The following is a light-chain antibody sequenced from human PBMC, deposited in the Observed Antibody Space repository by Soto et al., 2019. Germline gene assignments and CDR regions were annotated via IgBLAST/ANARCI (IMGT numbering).Light chain of an antibody. CDR1: SSDVGGYNY. V-gene: IGLV2-14*01. Sequence: QSVLTQPASVSGSPGQSITISCTGTSSDVGGYNYVSWYQQHPGKAPKLMIYEVSNRPSGVSNRFSGSKSGNTASLTISGLQAEGEADYYCSSYTSSSKVFGTGTKVTV. CDR3: SSYTSSSKV. J-gene: IGLJ1*01. CDR2: EVS.